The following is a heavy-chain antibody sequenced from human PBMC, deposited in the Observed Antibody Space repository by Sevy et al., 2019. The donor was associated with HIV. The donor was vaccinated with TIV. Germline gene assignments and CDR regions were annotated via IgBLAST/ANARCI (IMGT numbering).Heavy chain of an antibody. CDR3: VGPKLTYTNVWHYLDY. CDR1: GASISSSGYY. Sequence: SETLSLTCTVSGASISSSGYYWGWIRQPPGKGLEWIASLNYSGITFYNPSLKSRVTISADTSKNQFSLRLSSVTAADASIYFCVGPKLTYTNVWHYLDYWGQGTVVTVSS. J-gene: IGHJ4*02. V-gene: IGHV4-39*01. CDR2: LNYSGIT. D-gene: IGHD2-2*02.